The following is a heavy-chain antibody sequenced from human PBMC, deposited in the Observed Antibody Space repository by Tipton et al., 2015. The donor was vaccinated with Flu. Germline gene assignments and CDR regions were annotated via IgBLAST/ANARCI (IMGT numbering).Heavy chain of an antibody. CDR1: GFTFSSYG. CDR3: ARDLRGYYYDSSGPEGI. J-gene: IGHJ3*02. V-gene: IGHV3-33*01. CDR2: IWYDGSNK. D-gene: IGHD3-22*01. Sequence: QLVQSGGGVVQPGRSLRLSCAASGFTFSSYGMHWVRQAPGKGLEWVAVIWYDGSNKYYADSVKGRFTISRDNSKNTLCLQMNSPRAEDTAVHYCARDLRGYYYDSSGPEGIWGQGTMVTVSS.